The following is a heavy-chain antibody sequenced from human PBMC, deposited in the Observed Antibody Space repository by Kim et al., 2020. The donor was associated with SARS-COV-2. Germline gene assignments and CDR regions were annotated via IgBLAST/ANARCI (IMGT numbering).Heavy chain of an antibody. CDR3: AREKRFLEWLGGNYYGMDV. CDR2: IIPILGLA. J-gene: IGHJ6*04. CDR1: GGTFSSYA. D-gene: IGHD3-3*01. V-gene: IGHV1-69*04. Sequence: SVKVSCKASGGTFSSYAISWVRQAPGQGLEWMGRIIPILGLANYAQKFQGRVTITADKSTSTAYMELSSLRSEDTAVYYCAREKRFLEWLGGNYYGMDVWGEGTTVTVSS.